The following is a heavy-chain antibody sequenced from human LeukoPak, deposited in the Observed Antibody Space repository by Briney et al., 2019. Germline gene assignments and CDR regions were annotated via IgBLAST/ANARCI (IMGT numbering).Heavy chain of an antibody. V-gene: IGHV4-4*07. Sequence: SETLSLTCTVSGGSISGYYWSWIRQPAGKGLEWIGRIYTSGITNYNPSLKSRVTMSVDTSKNQFSLKLSSVTAADTAVHYCARDSVGGEYFDYWGQGTLVTVSS. CDR1: GGSISGYY. D-gene: IGHD3-10*01. CDR2: IYTSGIT. CDR3: ARDSVGGEYFDY. J-gene: IGHJ4*02.